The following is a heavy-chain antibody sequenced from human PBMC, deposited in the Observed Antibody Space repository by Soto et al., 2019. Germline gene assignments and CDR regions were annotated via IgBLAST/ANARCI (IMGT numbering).Heavy chain of an antibody. CDR2: ISNDGRRK. CDR3: ARVATAMTYDF. CDR1: GFSLSTNT. D-gene: IGHD2-21*02. V-gene: IGHV3-30*04. J-gene: IGHJ4*02. Sequence: LTLSCAASGFSLSTNTIHWVRHVPVKGLEWGAAISNDGRRKYYADFVKGRFTISRDTANNILYLEMNSLRAEDTSLYYCARVATAMTYDFWGQGTQVTV.